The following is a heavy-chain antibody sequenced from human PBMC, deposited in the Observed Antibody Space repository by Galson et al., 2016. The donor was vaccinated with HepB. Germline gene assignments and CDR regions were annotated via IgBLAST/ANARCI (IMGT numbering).Heavy chain of an antibody. J-gene: IGHJ4*02. CDR3: ARDNPALSAYSAVHVDF. D-gene: IGHD3-9*01. Sequence: SVKVSCKASGYTFDNFGISWVRQAPGQGFEWLGWTSVYYGKTQSAPKFQGRVTLTTDTSTSTAYLEVRSLSFDDSAIYYCARDNPALSAYSAVHVDFWGQGTLVTVSS. CDR1: GYTFDNFG. CDR2: TSVYYGKT. V-gene: IGHV1-18*01.